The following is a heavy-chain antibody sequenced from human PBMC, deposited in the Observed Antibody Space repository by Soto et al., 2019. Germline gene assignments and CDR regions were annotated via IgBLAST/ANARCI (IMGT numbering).Heavy chain of an antibody. CDR1: EFTFSSYW. J-gene: IGHJ4*02. CDR2: IKQDGSEK. D-gene: IGHD3-16*02. V-gene: IGHV3-7*01. Sequence: RGSLRLSCAASEFTFSSYWMSWFRQAPGKGLEWVANIKQDGSEKYYVDSVKGRFTISRDNAKNSLYLQMNSLRAEDTAVYYCAFFSTRPRYYFDSCGQAALVTGFS. CDR3: AFFSTRPRYYFDS.